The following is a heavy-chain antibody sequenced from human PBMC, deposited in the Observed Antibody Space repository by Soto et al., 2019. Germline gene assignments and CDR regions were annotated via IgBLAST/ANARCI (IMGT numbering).Heavy chain of an antibody. CDR1: GDTFNFYS. V-gene: IGHV1-69*02. CDR2: VNPILSMS. D-gene: IGHD3-10*01. Sequence: QVQLVQSGAEVKRPGSSVKVSCKASGDTFNFYSINWVRQAPGVGLEWVGRVNPILSMSNYAQRFQGRVTMTADKSTSTADMELRSLRSEDTAIYYCASSYGSGYRALDYWGQGALVTVSS. J-gene: IGHJ4*02. CDR3: ASSYGSGYRALDY.